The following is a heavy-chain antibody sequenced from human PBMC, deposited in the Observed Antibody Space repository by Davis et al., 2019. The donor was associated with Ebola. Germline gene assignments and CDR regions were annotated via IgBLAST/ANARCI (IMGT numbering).Heavy chain of an antibody. Sequence: HTGGSLRPSCAVSGPTFSRFWMHWVRQAPGKGLVWVSCINGDGRTTRYADSVKGRVTIPRDNAKNTLFLQMNSLRAEDTAVYYCAKVGRSSSPGYFDYWGQGTLVTVSS. CDR1: GPTFSRFW. CDR2: INGDGRTT. V-gene: IGHV3-74*01. J-gene: IGHJ4*02. CDR3: AKVGRSSSPGYFDY. D-gene: IGHD6-6*01.